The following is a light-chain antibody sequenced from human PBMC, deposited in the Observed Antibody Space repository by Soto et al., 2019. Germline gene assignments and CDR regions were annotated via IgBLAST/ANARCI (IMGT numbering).Light chain of an antibody. CDR1: QSISNW. CDR2: IAS. CDR3: QQLDSMPIT. V-gene: IGKV1-5*01. J-gene: IGKJ5*01. Sequence: DIQMTQSPSTLSASVGDRVTITCRASQSISNWLAWYQQKPGKAPKLLISIASILQSGVPSRFSGSGSGTDFVLTISSLQPEDSATYYCQQLDSMPITFGQGTRLENK.